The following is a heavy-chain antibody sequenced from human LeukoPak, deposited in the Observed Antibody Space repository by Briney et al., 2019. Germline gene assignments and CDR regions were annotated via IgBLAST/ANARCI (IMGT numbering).Heavy chain of an antibody. V-gene: IGHV4-59*12. CDR2: MHDSGNT. CDR3: AILSGSYYYY. CDR1: GGSISGYY. Sequence: SETLSLTCSVSGGSISGYYWTWIRHLPGKGLEWIGYMHDSGNTHYNPSLKSRVTISLDTSQSQFSLKLRSVTAADTAVYYCAILSGSYYYYWGQGTLVTVSS. J-gene: IGHJ4*02. D-gene: IGHD1-26*01.